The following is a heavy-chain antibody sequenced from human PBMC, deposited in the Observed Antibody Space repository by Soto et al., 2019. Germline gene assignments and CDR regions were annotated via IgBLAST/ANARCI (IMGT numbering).Heavy chain of an antibody. D-gene: IGHD3-10*01. J-gene: IGHJ6*02. Sequence: QVQLQESGPGLVKPSETLSLTCTVSGGPITNYYCSWFRQPPGKGLEWIGYINYDGYSAYNLSLKRRVTLSMDASKTQFSLMLESVTATDTAVYYCARHGFGPLHGLADVWGPGTTVIVSS. V-gene: IGHV4-59*08. CDR2: INYDGYS. CDR1: GGPITNYY. CDR3: ARHGFGPLHGLADV.